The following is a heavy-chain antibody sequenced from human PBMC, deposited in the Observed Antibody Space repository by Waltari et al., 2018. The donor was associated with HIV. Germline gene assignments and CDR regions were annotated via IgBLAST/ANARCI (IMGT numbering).Heavy chain of an antibody. D-gene: IGHD2-8*01. CDR2: IYYSGST. CDR1: GGSISSSSYY. CDR3: ARADIVLMVYAPHFDY. J-gene: IGHJ4*02. V-gene: IGHV4-39*01. Sequence: QLQLQESGPGLVKPSETLSLTCTVSGGSISSSSYYLGWIRQPPGKGLEWIGSIYYSGSTYYNPSLKSRVTISVDTSKNQFSLKLSSVTAADTAVYYCARADIVLMVYAPHFDYWGQGTLVTVSS.